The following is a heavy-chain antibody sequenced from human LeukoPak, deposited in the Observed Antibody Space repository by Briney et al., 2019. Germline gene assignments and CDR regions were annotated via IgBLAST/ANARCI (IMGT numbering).Heavy chain of an antibody. CDR3: VRDRGTYRPIDY. D-gene: IGHD1-26*01. V-gene: IGHV3-21*04. Sequence: GGSLRLSYAASAFTLNAYNMNWVRQAPGKGLAGGSSISDTGTYIYSADSVKGRFTISRDNAQNSLYLQMNSLRAEDTAIYSCVRDRGTYRPIDYWGQGTLVTVSS. CDR1: AFTLNAYN. CDR2: ISDTGTYI. J-gene: IGHJ4*02.